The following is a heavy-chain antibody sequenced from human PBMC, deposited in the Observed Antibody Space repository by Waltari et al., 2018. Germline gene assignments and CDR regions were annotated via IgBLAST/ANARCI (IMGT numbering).Heavy chain of an antibody. D-gene: IGHD1-26*01. CDR2: IWFDGSNK. Sequence: QVQLVESGGGVVQPGRSLRLSCAASGFTFSSYGMHWVRQAPGKGLEWVAVIWFDGSNKYYADSVMCRFTISRDNSKNTLYLQMNSLRAEDTAVYYCARPASGSYYYYGMDVWGQGTTVTVSS. CDR3: ARPASGSYYYYGMDV. CDR1: GFTFSSYG. J-gene: IGHJ6*02. V-gene: IGHV3-33*01.